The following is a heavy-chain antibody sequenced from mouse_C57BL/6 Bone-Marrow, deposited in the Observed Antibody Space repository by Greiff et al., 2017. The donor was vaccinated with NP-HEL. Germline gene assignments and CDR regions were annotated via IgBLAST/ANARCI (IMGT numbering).Heavy chain of an antibody. V-gene: IGHV1-82*01. Sequence: QVQLKQSGPELVKPGASVKISCKASGYAFSSSWMNWVKQRPGQGLEWIGRIYPGDGVTNYNGKFKGKATLTADKSSSTAYMQLSSLTSEASAVFVCARARLQQRDYFAYWGQGTPLTVSA. CDR3: ARARLQQRDYFAY. CDR2: IYPGDGVT. D-gene: IGHD2-4*01. CDR1: GYAFSSSW. J-gene: IGHJ2*01.